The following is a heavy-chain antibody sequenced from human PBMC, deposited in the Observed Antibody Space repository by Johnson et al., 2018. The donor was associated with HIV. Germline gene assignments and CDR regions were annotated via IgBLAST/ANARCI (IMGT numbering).Heavy chain of an antibody. CDR3: ARGRPWGWELRRDAFDI. V-gene: IGHV3-11*04. J-gene: IGHJ3*02. CDR2: ISSSGSTI. D-gene: IGHD1-26*01. Sequence: QEQLVESGGGLVKPGGSLRLSCAASGFTFSDYYMSWIRQAPGKGLEWVSYISSSGSTIYYADSVKGRFTISRDNAKNSLYLQMNSLRAEDTAVYYGARGRPWGWELRRDAFDIWGQGTMVTVSS. CDR1: GFTFSDYY.